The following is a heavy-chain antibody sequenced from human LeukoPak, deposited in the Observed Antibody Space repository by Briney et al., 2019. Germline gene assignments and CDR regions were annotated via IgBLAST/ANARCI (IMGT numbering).Heavy chain of an antibody. CDR3: ARLWEPFLGWSGDYNDAFDI. CDR1: GGSISSSSYY. V-gene: IGHV4-39*01. D-gene: IGHD4-17*01. Sequence: SETLSLTCTVSGGSISSSSYYWGWIRQPPGKGLEWIGSIYYSGSTYYNPSLKSRVTISVDTSKNQFSLKLSSVTAADTAVYYCARLWEPFLGWSGDYNDAFDIWVQGTMVTVSS. J-gene: IGHJ3*02. CDR2: IYYSGST.